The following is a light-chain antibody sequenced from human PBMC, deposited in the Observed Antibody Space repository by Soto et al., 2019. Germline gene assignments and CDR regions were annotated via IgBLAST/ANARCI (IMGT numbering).Light chain of an antibody. CDR1: QSISTN. Sequence: EIVMTQSPATLSVSPGERATLSCRASQSISTNLAWYQQKPGQAPRLLIYDASTRAAGIPARFIVSGSGTEFTLAIRSLKSEDFAVDDCLQYNNWRTFGQGTKVDIK. J-gene: IGKJ1*01. CDR3: LQYNNWRT. V-gene: IGKV3-15*01. CDR2: DAS.